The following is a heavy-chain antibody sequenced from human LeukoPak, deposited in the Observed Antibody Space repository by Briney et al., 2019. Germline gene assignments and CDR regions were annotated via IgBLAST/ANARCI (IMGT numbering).Heavy chain of an antibody. Sequence: PSEILSLTCTVSGGSISRYYWNWFRQPPGKGLEWSGYIYYSGSTTYNPSLKSRVTISVDTPKNQFSLKLSSVTAADTAVYYCARGDGYNAYWGQGTLVTVSS. CDR1: GGSISRYY. J-gene: IGHJ4*02. CDR3: ARGDGYNAY. CDR2: IYYSGST. D-gene: IGHD5-24*01. V-gene: IGHV4-59*01.